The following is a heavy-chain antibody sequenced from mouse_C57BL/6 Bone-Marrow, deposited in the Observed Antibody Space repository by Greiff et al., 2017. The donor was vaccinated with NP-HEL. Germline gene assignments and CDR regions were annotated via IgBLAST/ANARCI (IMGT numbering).Heavy chain of an antibody. D-gene: IGHD4-1*01. Sequence: EVKLVESGEGLVKPGGSLKLSCAASGFTFSSYAMSWVRQTPEKRLEWVAYISSGGDYIYYADTVKGRFTISRDNARNTLYLQMSSLKSEDTAMYYCTRDERTGAFAYWGQGTLVTVSA. CDR2: ISSGGDYI. CDR1: GFTFSSYA. V-gene: IGHV5-9-1*02. CDR3: TRDERTGAFAY. J-gene: IGHJ3*01.